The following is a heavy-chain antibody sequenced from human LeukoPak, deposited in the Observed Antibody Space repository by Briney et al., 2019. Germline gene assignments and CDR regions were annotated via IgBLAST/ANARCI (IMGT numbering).Heavy chain of an antibody. V-gene: IGHV4-39*01. CDR3: ARLYYYYGMDV. Sequence: SETLSLTCTVSGGSIRSSSHYWVWIRQPPGKGLEWIGSTYFSGSTYYNPSLKSRVTISVDTSKSQFFLKLTSVTAADTAVYYCARLYYYYGMDVWGQGTTVTVSS. J-gene: IGHJ6*02. CDR2: TYFSGST. CDR1: GGSIRSSSHY.